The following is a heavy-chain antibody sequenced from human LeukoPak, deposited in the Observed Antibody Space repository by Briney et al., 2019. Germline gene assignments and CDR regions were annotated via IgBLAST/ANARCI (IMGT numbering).Heavy chain of an antibody. Sequence: GGSLRLSCAASGFTVSSNYMSWVRQAPGKGLEWVSVIYSGGSTYYADSMKGRFTISRDNSQNTLYLHIRSLRAEDLAVDYWAIGQLVLAAIYSWVQGTLVTVSS. J-gene: IGHJ4*02. CDR1: GFTVSSNY. CDR3: AIGQLVLAAIYS. CDR2: IYSGGST. V-gene: IGHV3-66*01. D-gene: IGHD6-13*01.